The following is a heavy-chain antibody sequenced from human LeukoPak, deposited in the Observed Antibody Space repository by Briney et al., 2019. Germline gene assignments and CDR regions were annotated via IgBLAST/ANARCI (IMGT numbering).Heavy chain of an antibody. CDR2: ISSSSSTI. J-gene: IGHJ5*02. CDR3: ARHFITQYQLLLPHSPNWFDP. Sequence: PGGSLRLSCAASGFTFSSYSMNWVRQAPGKGLEWVSYISSSSSTIYYADSVKGRFTISRDNAKNSLYLQMNSLRDEDTAVYYCARHFITQYQLLLPHSPNWFDPWGQGTLVTVSS. D-gene: IGHD2-2*01. V-gene: IGHV3-48*02. CDR1: GFTFSSYS.